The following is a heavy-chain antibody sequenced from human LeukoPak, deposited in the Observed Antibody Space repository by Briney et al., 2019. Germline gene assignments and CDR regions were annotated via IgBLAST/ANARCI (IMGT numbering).Heavy chain of an antibody. D-gene: IGHD3-10*01. CDR3: AITKNYYYGSRSYRRPGY. CDR1: EITLSSTF. Sequence: GGSLRLSCAASEITLSSTFMTWVRQAPGKGLEWVAVIYTGGSTYYADSVKGRFTISRDNSKNTLYLQMNSLTAEDTAVYYCAITKNYYYGSRSYRRPGYWGQGTLVTVSS. J-gene: IGHJ4*02. V-gene: IGHV3-66*01. CDR2: IYTGGST.